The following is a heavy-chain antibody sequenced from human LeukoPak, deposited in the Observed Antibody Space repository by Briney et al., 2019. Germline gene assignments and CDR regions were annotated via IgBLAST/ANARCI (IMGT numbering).Heavy chain of an antibody. V-gene: IGHV1-18*01. CDR2: IGAYNGNT. CDR3: ARDLQRYYYDSSGYYWSY. J-gene: IGHJ4*02. D-gene: IGHD3-22*01. Sequence: ASVTVSCKASGYTFTSYGISWVRQAPGQGLEWMGWIGAYNGNTNYAQKLQGRVTMTTDTSTSTAYMELRSLRSDDTAVYYCARDLQRYYYDSSGYYWSYWGQGTLVTVSS. CDR1: GYTFTSYG.